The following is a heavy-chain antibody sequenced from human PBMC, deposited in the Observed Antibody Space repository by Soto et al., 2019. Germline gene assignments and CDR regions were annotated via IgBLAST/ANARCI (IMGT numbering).Heavy chain of an antibody. V-gene: IGHV3-23*01. CDR3: AKLGYYDFWSGYSNNWFDP. D-gene: IGHD3-3*01. CDR2: ISGSGGST. Sequence: PGGSLRLSCAASGFTFSSYAMSWVRQAPGEGLEWVSAISGSGGSTYYADSVKGRFTISRDNSKNTLYLQMNSLRAEDTAVYYCAKLGYYDFWSGYSNNWFDPWGQGTLVTVSS. J-gene: IGHJ5*02. CDR1: GFTFSSYA.